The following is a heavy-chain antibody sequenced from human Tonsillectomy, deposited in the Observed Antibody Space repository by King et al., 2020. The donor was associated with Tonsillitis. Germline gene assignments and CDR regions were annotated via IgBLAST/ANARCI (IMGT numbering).Heavy chain of an antibody. D-gene: IGHD6-6*01. CDR3: AKDRGKYSSSSGFAY. J-gene: IGHJ4*02. CDR1: GFTFDDYA. V-gene: IGHV3-9*01. Sequence: VQLVESGGGLVQPGRSLRLSCAASGFTFDDYAMHWVRQAPGKGLEWVSGISWNSGSIGYADSVKGRFTISRDNAKNSLYLEMNSLRAEDTALYYCAKDRGKYSSSSGFAYWGQGTLVTVSS. CDR2: ISWNSGSI.